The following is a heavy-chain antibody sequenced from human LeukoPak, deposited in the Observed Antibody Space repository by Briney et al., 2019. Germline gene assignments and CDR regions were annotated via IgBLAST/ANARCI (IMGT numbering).Heavy chain of an antibody. J-gene: IGHJ4*02. Sequence: ASVKVSCKASGYTFTSYDINWVRQAAGQGLEWMGWMNPNSGGTNYAQKFQGRVTMTRDTSISTAYMELSRLRSDDTAVYYCARETGTTLRHVSYWGQGTLVTVSS. D-gene: IGHD1-1*01. V-gene: IGHV1-2*02. CDR3: ARETGTTLRHVSY. CDR1: GYTFTSYD. CDR2: MNPNSGGT.